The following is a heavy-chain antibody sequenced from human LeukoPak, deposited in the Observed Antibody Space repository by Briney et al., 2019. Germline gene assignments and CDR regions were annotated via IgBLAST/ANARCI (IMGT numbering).Heavy chain of an antibody. CDR3: ARDSMHSYYYDSRRGCFDY. Sequence: GGSLRLSCAASGFTFSSYGMHWVRQAPGKGLEWVAFMQYDGSNKYYADSVKGRFTISRDNSKNTLYLQMNSLRAEDTAVYYCARDSMHSYYYDSRRGCFDYWGQGTLVTVSS. J-gene: IGHJ4*02. D-gene: IGHD3-22*01. V-gene: IGHV3-30*02. CDR2: MQYDGSNK. CDR1: GFTFSSYG.